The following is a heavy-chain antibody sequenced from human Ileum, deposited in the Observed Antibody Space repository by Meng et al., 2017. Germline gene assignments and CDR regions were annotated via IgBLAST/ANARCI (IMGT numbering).Heavy chain of an antibody. CDR1: GFAISSRYS. Sequence: SETLSLTCSVSGFAISSRYSWGWIRQAPGKGLEWIVSIYESGRTYYNPSLRSRVTISVDTSKNQFSLNLRSVTAADTAVYYCARPFHDYDSSAYYYVNWFDPWGQGILVTVSS. V-gene: IGHV4-38-2*01. D-gene: IGHD3-22*01. J-gene: IGHJ5*02. CDR3: ARPFHDYDSSAYYYVNWFDP. CDR2: IYESGRT.